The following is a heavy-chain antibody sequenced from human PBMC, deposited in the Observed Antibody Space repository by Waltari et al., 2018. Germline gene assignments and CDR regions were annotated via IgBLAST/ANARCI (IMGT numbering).Heavy chain of an antibody. CDR3: ATDKGDSSGYYYEGY. CDR2: INPSGRST. Sequence: QVQLVQSGAEVKKPGASVKVSCKASGNTFTTYYVHWVRQAPGQGLEWMGIINPSGRSTNYAQKFQDRVTMTRDTSTSTVYMELSSLRSEDTAVYYCATDKGDSSGYYYEGYWGQGTLVTVSS. J-gene: IGHJ4*02. D-gene: IGHD3-22*01. CDR1: GNTFTTYY. V-gene: IGHV1-46*01.